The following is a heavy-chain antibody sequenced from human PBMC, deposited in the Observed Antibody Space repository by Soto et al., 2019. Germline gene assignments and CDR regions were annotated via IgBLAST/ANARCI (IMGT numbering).Heavy chain of an antibody. V-gene: IGHV3-30-3*01. CDR1: GFTFSSYA. D-gene: IGHD1-26*01. J-gene: IGHJ4*02. CDR2: ISYDGSNK. CDR3: ARDDMDSGSYYHAFAY. Sequence: PGGSLRLSCAASGFTFSSYAMHWVRQAPGKGLEWVAVISYDGSNKYYADSVKGRFTISRDNAKNSLYLQMNSLRAEDTAVYYCARDDMDSGSYYHAFAYWGQGTLVTVSS.